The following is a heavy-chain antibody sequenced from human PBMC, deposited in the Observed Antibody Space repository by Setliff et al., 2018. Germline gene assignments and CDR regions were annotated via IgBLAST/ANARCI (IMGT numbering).Heavy chain of an antibody. CDR2: FDPEDGET. CDR3: ATPRSGIIDAFDI. V-gene: IGHV1-24*01. CDR1: GYTLTELS. J-gene: IGHJ3*02. Sequence: EASVKVSCKVSGYTLTELSMHWVRQAPGKGLEWMGGFDPEDGETIYARKCQGRVTMTEDTSTDTAYMELSSLRSEDTAVYYCATPRSGIIDAFDIWGQGTMVTVSS.